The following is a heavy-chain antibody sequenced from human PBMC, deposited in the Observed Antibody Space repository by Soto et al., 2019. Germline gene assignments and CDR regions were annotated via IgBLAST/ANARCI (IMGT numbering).Heavy chain of an antibody. CDR3: ARTYDSNGYANEFDS. CDR2: IYDNGIT. D-gene: IGHD3-22*01. J-gene: IGHJ4*02. CDR1: GRSITSYY. Sequence: QVVLQESGPGLVKPSETLSLTCSVSGRSITSYYWSWVRQPPGKGLEWIGYIYDNGITSQNPSLKSRVTMPADTSHNQFSLKLTSVTGADTAVYYCARTYDSNGYANEFDSWGQGILVTVTS. V-gene: IGHV4-59*12.